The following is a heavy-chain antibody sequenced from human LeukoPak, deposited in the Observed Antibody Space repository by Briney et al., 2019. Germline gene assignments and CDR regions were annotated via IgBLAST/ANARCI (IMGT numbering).Heavy chain of an antibody. D-gene: IGHD3-3*01. J-gene: IGHJ5*02. V-gene: IGHV5-51*01. CDR3: ARHLGDPEWLLFLLPNWFDP. Sequence: GESLKISCKGSGYSFTSYWIGGVRQMPGKGLEWMGIIYPGDSDTRYSPSFQGQVTISADKSISTAYLQWSSLKASDTAMYYRARHLGDPEWLLFLLPNWFDPWGQGTLVTVSS. CDR2: IYPGDSDT. CDR1: GYSFTSYW.